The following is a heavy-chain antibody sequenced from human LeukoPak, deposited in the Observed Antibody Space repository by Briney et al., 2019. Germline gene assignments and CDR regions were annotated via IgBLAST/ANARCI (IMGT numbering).Heavy chain of an antibody. CDR2: IWYDGSNK. D-gene: IGHD3-22*01. J-gene: IGHJ4*02. CDR3: ARAGIPYYDSSAGYFDY. CDR1: GFTFSSYG. Sequence: GGSLRLSCAASGFTFSSYGMHWVRQAPGKGLEWVAVIWYDGSNKYYADSVKGRFTISRDNSKNTLYLQMNSLRAEDTAVYYCARAGIPYYDSSAGYFDYWGQGTLVTVSS. V-gene: IGHV3-33*01.